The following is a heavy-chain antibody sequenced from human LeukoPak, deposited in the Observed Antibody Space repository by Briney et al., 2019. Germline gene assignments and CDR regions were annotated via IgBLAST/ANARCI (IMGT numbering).Heavy chain of an antibody. CDR3: AKSGVQLWLRGSTFDY. Sequence: GGSLRLSCAASGFTFSSYGMHWVRQAPGKGLEGVAFIRYDGSNKYYADSVKGRFTISRDNSKNTLYLQMNSLRAEDTAVYYCAKSGVQLWLRGSTFDYWGQGTLVTVSS. CDR1: GFTFSSYG. J-gene: IGHJ4*02. D-gene: IGHD5-18*01. V-gene: IGHV3-30*02. CDR2: IRYDGSNK.